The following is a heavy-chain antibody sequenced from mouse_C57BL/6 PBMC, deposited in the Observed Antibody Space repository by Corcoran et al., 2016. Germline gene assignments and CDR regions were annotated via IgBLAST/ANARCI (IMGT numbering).Heavy chain of an antibody. CDR3: ARDGYSRGGYFDV. D-gene: IGHD2-3*01. CDR1: GYTFTDYY. CDR2: INPYNGGT. J-gene: IGHJ1*03. V-gene: IGHV1-19*01. Sequence: EVQLQQSGPVLVKPGASVKMSCKASGYTFTDYYMNWVKQSHGKSLEWIGVINPYNGGTSYNQKFKGKATLTVDKSSSTAYTELNSLTSEDSAVYYCARDGYSRGGYFDVWGTGTTVTVSS.